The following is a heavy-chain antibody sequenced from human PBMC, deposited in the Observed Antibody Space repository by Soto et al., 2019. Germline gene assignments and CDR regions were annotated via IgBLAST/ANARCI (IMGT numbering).Heavy chain of an antibody. CDR3: AREGQAPYYYFGMDV. CDR2: ISGYKGNT. J-gene: IGHJ6*02. V-gene: IGHV1-18*01. Sequence: QVQVMHSGNVVKKPGASVRVSCKASGYTFTNYGFSLVRQAPGQGLEWMGWISGYKGNTKYAEKFQGRVTMTTDTSTSTAHMELRSLRSDDTAVYYCAREGQAPYYYFGMDVWGQGTAVTVSS. CDR1: GYTFTNYG.